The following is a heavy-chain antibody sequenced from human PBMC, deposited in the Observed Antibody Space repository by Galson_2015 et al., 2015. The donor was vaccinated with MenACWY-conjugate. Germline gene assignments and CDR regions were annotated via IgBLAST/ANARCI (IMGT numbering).Heavy chain of an antibody. CDR2: ITGRGDTT. CDR1: GFPFSTYA. J-gene: IGHJ4*02. D-gene: IGHD2-15*01. Sequence: SLRLSCAASGFPFSTYAMTWVRQAPGKGLEWVSSITGRGDTTYYADSVRGRFTISRDNSKNTLYLQMNNLRSEDTAVYFCAKDGTPGGASTPYYYYWGQGTLVTVSS. CDR3: AKDGTPGGASTPYYYY. V-gene: IGHV3-23*01.